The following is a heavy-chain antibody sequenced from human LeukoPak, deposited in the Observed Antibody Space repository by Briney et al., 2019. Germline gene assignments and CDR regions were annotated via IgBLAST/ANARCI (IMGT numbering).Heavy chain of an antibody. V-gene: IGHV4-34*01. D-gene: IGHD3-22*01. Sequence: PSETLSLTCAVYGGSFSGYCWSWIRQPPGKGLEWIGEINHSGSTNYNPSLKSRVTISVDTSKNQFSLKLSSVTAADTAVYYCARERDYYDSSGYYLPDYWGQGTLVTVSS. CDR2: INHSGST. CDR1: GGSFSGYC. J-gene: IGHJ4*02. CDR3: ARERDYYDSSGYYLPDY.